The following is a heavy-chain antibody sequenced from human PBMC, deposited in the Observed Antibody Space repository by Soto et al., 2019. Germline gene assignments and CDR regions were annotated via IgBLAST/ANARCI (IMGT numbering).Heavy chain of an antibody. J-gene: IGHJ4*02. V-gene: IGHV1-18*01. Sequence: GASVKVSCKVSGYTFNTFCISWVRQAPGQGLEWMGWINTYNGDTKYAQKLQDRVTMTTDTSTSTAYMELRSLRSDDTAVYYCTREYCSASRCYGPHYWGQGTQVTAPQ. CDR3: TREYCSASRCYGPHY. CDR1: GYTFNTFC. D-gene: IGHD2-15*01. CDR2: INTYNGDT.